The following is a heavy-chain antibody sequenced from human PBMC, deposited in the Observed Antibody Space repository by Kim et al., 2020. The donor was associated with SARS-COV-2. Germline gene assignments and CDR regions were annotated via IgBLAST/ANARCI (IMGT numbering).Heavy chain of an antibody. CDR3: ARDSPVTREFDY. V-gene: IGHV3-21*01. D-gene: IGHD4-17*01. J-gene: IGHJ4*02. CDR2: ISSSSSYI. CDR1: GFTFSSYS. Sequence: GGSLRLSCAASGFTFSSYSMNWVRQAPGKGLEWVSAISSSSSYIYYADSVKGRFTISRDNAKNSLYLQMNSLRAEDTAVYYCARDSPVTREFDYWGQGTLVTVSS.